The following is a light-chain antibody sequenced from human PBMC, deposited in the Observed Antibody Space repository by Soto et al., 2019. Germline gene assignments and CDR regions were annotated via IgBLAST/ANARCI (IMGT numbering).Light chain of an antibody. CDR3: QHYNSYSEA. CDR1: QTISSW. CDR2: KAF. J-gene: IGKJ4*02. Sequence: DIQMTQSPSTLSGSVGDRVTITCRASQTISSWVAWYQQKPGKVPKLLIYKAFTLKSGVPSRFSCSGSGTEFTLTFSSLQPDDLATYYCQHYNSYSEALGEGTKVDI. V-gene: IGKV1-5*03.